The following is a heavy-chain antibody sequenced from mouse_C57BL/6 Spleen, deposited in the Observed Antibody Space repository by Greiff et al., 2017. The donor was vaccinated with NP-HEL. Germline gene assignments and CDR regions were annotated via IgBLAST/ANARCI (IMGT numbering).Heavy chain of an antibody. V-gene: IGHV1-18*01. J-gene: IGHJ3*01. D-gene: IGHD3-2*02. Sequence: EVQLQQSGPELVKPGASVKISCKASGYTFTDYNMDWVKQSHGKSLEWIGDINPNNGGTIYNQKFKGKATLTVDKSSSTAYMELRSLTSEDTAVYYCARRDSSGYYFAYWGQGTLVTVSA. CDR3: ARRDSSGYYFAY. CDR2: INPNNGGT. CDR1: GYTFTDYN.